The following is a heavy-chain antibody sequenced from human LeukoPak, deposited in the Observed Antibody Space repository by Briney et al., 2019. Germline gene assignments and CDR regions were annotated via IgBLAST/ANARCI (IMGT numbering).Heavy chain of an antibody. Sequence: GGSLRLSCAASGFTFSSYAMSWVRQAPGKGLEWVSGISGSGGSTHYADPVKGRFTISRDYSKNTLDLQMNSLRAEDTAVYYCATHPGVAVADPPSFQRWGKGTLVTVSS. CDR2: ISGSGGST. D-gene: IGHD6-19*01. V-gene: IGHV3-23*01. CDR1: GFTFSSYA. CDR3: ATHPGVAVADPPSFQR. J-gene: IGHJ1*01.